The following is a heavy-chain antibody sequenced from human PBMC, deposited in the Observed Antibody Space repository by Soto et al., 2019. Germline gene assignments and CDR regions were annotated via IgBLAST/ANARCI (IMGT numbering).Heavy chain of an antibody. J-gene: IGHJ4*02. CDR1: GFTLTAFW. CDR2: INHDGSEI. V-gene: IGHV3-7*04. D-gene: IGHD3-22*01. CDR3: ARDRYYDRY. Sequence: DVQMVESGGGWVRRGGSGRLSCSVSGFTLTAFWMSWVREATGTGLEWGANINHDGSEIHYVYSVQGRFIISRDNAKKSLYLQMNSLRAEDTAICYCARDRYYDRYGGQGTRVTVSS.